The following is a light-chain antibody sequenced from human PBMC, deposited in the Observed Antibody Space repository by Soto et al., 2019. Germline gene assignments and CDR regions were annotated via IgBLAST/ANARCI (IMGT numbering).Light chain of an antibody. V-gene: IGKV3-20*01. CDR3: QQYGNSPQT. J-gene: IGKJ1*01. CDR1: QSVNRNY. CDR2: GAT. Sequence: ESGLSQSPATMSLSPGERDTLSCGASQSVNRNYVAWYQHKPGQGPRLLFYGATHRATGIPDRISGSGSGTDFTLTISRLEPEDFAVYYCQQYGNSPQTFGQGTKVEIK.